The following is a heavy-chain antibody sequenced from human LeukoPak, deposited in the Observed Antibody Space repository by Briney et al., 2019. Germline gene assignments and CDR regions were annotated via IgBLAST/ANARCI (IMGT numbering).Heavy chain of an antibody. CDR3: ARASRPGRYYFDY. CDR2: IYSGGST. Sequence: GGSLRLSCAASGFTVSSNYMSWVRQAPGKGLEWVSVIYSGGSTYYADSVKGRFTISRDNSKNTLYLQMSSLRAEDTAVYYCARASRPGRYYFDYWGQGTLVTVSS. J-gene: IGHJ4*02. CDR1: GFTVSSNY. V-gene: IGHV3-66*01. D-gene: IGHD1-26*01.